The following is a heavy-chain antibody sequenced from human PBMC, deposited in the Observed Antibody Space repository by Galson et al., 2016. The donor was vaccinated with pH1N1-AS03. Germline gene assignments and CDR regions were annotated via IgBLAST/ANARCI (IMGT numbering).Heavy chain of an antibody. V-gene: IGHV1-69*13. CDR1: GGNFRTHP. Sequence: SVKVSCKASGGNFRTHPISWVRQAPGQGLEWMGGIMPVFGPAKYAQKFQGRVTISANESTSTAYIELNNLRPEDTAVYYCATDHYETSDFRGAWDYWGQGTPVTVSS. J-gene: IGHJ4*02. CDR2: IMPVFGPA. CDR3: ATDHYETSDFRGAWDY. D-gene: IGHD3-22*01.